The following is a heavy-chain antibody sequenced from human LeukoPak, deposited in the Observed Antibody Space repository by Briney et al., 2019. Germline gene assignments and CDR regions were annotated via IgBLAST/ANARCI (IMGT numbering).Heavy chain of an antibody. Sequence: ASVKVSCKASGYTFTSYGISWVRQAPGQGLEWVGWISSYNGNTKYAEEFQGRVTMTTDTSTSTVYMELGSLTSDDTAVYYCVRDRRSVGGAAYAFDIWGQGTTVAVSS. CDR2: ISSYNGNT. D-gene: IGHD3-3*01. V-gene: IGHV1-18*01. CDR1: GYTFTSYG. CDR3: VRDRRSVGGAAYAFDI. J-gene: IGHJ3*02.